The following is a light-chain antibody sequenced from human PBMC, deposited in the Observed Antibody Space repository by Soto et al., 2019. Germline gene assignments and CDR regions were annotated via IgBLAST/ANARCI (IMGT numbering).Light chain of an antibody. CDR2: EVE. J-gene: IGLJ3*02. CDR3: NSFGGGSRWV. Sequence: QSALTQPPSASGSPGQSVTISCTGTGSDVGAYNFVSWYQQHPGKAPKAIIYEVEKRPSGVPDRFSGSKSGNTASLTVSGLQADDEADYYCNSFGGGSRWVFGGGTKLTVL. V-gene: IGLV2-8*01. CDR1: GSDVGAYNF.